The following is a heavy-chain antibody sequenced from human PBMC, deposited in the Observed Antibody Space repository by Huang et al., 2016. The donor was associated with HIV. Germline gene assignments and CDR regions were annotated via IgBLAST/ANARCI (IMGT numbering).Heavy chain of an antibody. D-gene: IGHD3-10*01. CDR2: INPKSGNV. J-gene: IGHJ3*01. CDR3: ARGFGINYNHEAFDV. CDR1: GYTFTNYD. V-gene: IGHV1-8*01. Sequence: QIQLAQSGAEVKKPGASVKVSCKASGYTFTNYDINWVRQASGQGLEGMGWINPKSGNVGYTKKFQGRVAILRNSSINTSYLEVTSLTSEDTAVYYCARGFGINYNHEAFDVWGQGTMVTVSS.